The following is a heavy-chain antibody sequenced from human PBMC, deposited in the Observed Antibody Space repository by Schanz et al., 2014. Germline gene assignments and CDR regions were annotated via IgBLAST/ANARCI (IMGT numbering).Heavy chain of an antibody. D-gene: IGHD2-21*02. CDR2: IRSKANSYAT. CDR1: GFTFSGSA. V-gene: IGHV3-73*01. Sequence: EVQLVESGGGLVQPGGSLKLSCAASGFTFSGSALHWVRQASGKGLEWVGRIRSKANSYATAYAASVKGRFAISREFCKNTAIPQMNSLKTEDTAVYYCSSLNPTVTAYYYFGLDVWGQGTTVTVSS. CDR3: SSLNPTVTAYYYFGLDV. J-gene: IGHJ6*02.